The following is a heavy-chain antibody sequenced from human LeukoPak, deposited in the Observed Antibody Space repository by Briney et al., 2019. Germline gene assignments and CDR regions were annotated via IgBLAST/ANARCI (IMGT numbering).Heavy chain of an antibody. V-gene: IGHV3-21*01. J-gene: IGHJ4*02. Sequence: PGGSLRLSCAASGFNFSIYSMNWVRQAPGKGLEWVSSISSSSSYIYYADSVKGRFTISRDNAKNSLYLQMNSLRAEDTAVYYCARDAYDILTGYQDYYFDYWGQGTLVTVSS. CDR3: ARDAYDILTGYQDYYFDY. CDR1: GFNFSIYS. CDR2: ISSSSSYI. D-gene: IGHD3-9*01.